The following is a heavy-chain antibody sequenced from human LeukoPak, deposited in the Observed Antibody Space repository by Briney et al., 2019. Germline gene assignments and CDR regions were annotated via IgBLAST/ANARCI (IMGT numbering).Heavy chain of an antibody. J-gene: IGHJ4*02. D-gene: IGHD2-15*01. CDR3: ARGRRGRANFDY. CDR1: GYTFTSYD. Sequence: ASVKVSCKASGYTFTSYDINWVRQATGQGLEWMGWMNPNSGNTGYAQKFQGRVTMTRDTSTSTVYMELSSLRSEDTAVYYCARGRRGRANFDYWGQGTLVTVSS. CDR2: MNPNSGNT. V-gene: IGHV1-8*02.